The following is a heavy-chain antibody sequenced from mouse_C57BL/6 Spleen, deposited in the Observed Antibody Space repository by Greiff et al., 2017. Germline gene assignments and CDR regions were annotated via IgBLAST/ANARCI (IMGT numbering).Heavy chain of an antibody. CDR1: GYTFTGYW. Sequence: QVQLQQSGAELMKPGASVKLSCKATGYTFTGYWIEWVKQRPGHGLEWIGEILPGSGSTNYNEKFKGKATFTADTSSNTAYMQLSSLTPEDSAIYYCARGCGNYPCYWGQGTTLTVSS. J-gene: IGHJ2*01. D-gene: IGHD2-1*01. CDR3: ARGCGNYPCY. V-gene: IGHV1-9*01. CDR2: ILPGSGST.